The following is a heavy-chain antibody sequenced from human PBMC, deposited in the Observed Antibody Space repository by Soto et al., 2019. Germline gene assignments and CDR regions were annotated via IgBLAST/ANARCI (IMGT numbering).Heavy chain of an antibody. CDR2: ISWNSGSI. J-gene: IGHJ4*02. D-gene: IGHD6-13*01. Sequence: EVQLVESGGGLVQPGRSLRLSCAASGFTFDDYAMHWVRQAPRKGLEWVSGISWNSGSIGYADSVKGRFTISRDNAKNSLYLQMNSLRAEDTALYYCAKDIRGAAAGLNYFDYWGQGTLVTVSS. CDR1: GFTFDDYA. CDR3: AKDIRGAAAGLNYFDY. V-gene: IGHV3-9*01.